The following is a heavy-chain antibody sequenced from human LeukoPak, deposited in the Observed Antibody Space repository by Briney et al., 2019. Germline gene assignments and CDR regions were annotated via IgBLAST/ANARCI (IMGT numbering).Heavy chain of an antibody. D-gene: IGHD4-17*01. Sequence: GESLKISCKGSGYNFTSYWISWVRQMPGKGLEWMGRIDPSDSYTNYSPSFQGHVTISADKSISTAYLQWSSLKASDTAMYYCARHDYGDLPFFDYWGQGTLVTVSS. CDR1: GYNFTSYW. CDR2: IDPSDSYT. V-gene: IGHV5-10-1*01. CDR3: ARHDYGDLPFFDY. J-gene: IGHJ4*02.